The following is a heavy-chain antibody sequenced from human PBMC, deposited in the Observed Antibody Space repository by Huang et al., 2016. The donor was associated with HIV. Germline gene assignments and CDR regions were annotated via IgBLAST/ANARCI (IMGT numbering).Heavy chain of an antibody. CDR3: ARDSAYYPGGGDAFDI. V-gene: IGHV1-18*01. CDR2: ISGNTGKP. Sequence: QVQLVQSGAEVKKPGASVTVSCKTSVYTFTGNGFSWVRQAPGSGVEWMAWISGNTGKPNDAQKFQGRVIMTTDTSATTAYMQLRSLRPDDTAIYYCARDSAYYPGGGDAFDIWGQGTMVIVSS. D-gene: IGHD3-22*01. J-gene: IGHJ3*02. CDR1: VYTFTGNG.